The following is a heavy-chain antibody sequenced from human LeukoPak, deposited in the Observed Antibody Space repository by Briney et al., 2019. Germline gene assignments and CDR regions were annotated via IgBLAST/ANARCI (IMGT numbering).Heavy chain of an antibody. CDR3: ARYSGLGVPDF. CDR1: GDSVSSKNAA. J-gene: IGHJ4*02. CDR2: TYYRSKWYN. Sequence: SQTLSLTCAISGDSVSSKNAAWNRIRQSPSRGLEWLGRTYYRSKWYNDYAVSVRGRITINADTSKNQFSLLLNSVTPEDTAVYYCARYSGLGVPDFWGQGTLVTVSS. V-gene: IGHV6-1*01. D-gene: IGHD2-21*01.